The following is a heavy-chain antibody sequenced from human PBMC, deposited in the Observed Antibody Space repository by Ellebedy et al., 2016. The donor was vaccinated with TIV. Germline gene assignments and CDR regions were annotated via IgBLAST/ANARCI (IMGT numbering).Heavy chain of an antibody. V-gene: IGHV1-8*01. CDR3: ARGQYSSSSRFDY. CDR2: MNPNSGNT. CDR1: GYIFTSYD. Sequence: ASVKVSXXASGYIFTSYDINWVRQATGEGLEWMGWMNPNSGNTGYAQKFQGRVTMTRNTSISTAYMELSSLRSEDTAVYYCARGQYSSSSRFDYWGQGTLVTVSS. D-gene: IGHD6-6*01. J-gene: IGHJ4*02.